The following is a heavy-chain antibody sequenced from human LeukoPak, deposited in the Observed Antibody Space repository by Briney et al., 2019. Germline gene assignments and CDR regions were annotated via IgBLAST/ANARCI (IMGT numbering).Heavy chain of an antibody. CDR2: ISYDGSNK. V-gene: IGHV3-30*18. CDR1: GFTFSSYG. CDR3: AKDHPLLWFGELLPRFED. J-gene: IGHJ4*02. D-gene: IGHD3-10*01. Sequence: GGSLRLSSAASGFTFSSYGMHWARQAPGKGLEWVAVISYDGSNKYYADSVKGRFTISRDNSKNTLYLQMNSLRAEDTAVYYCAKDHPLLWFGELLPRFEDWGQGTLVTVSS.